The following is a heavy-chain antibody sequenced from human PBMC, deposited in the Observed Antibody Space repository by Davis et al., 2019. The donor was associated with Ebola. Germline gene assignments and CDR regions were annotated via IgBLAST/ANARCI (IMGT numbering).Heavy chain of an antibody. D-gene: IGHD2-15*01. V-gene: IGHV3-74*01. CDR2: INSDGSST. CDR1: GFTFSSYW. Sequence: GESLKISCAASGFTFSSYWMHWVRQAPGKGLVWVSRINSDGSSTSYADSVKGRFTISRDNAKNTLYLQMNSLRAEDTAVYHCARDGGNIVVVANWFDPWGQGTLVTVSS. CDR3: ARDGGNIVVVANWFDP. J-gene: IGHJ5*02.